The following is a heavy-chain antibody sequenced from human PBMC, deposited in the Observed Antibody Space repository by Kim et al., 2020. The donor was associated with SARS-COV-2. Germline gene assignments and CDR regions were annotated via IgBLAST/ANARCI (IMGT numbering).Heavy chain of an antibody. CDR3: ARSLLTGGS. CDR2: VTHRGET. CDR1: GGSFSGYY. V-gene: IGHV4-34*01. Sequence: SETLSLTCGVHGGSFSGYYWYWIRQAPGRGLEWVGEVTHRGETNYNPSLKSRVIISVDTSTNRLSLRMSSVTAADTAVYYCARSLLTGGSWGQGTLVTVSS. D-gene: IGHD2-21*02. J-gene: IGHJ5*02.